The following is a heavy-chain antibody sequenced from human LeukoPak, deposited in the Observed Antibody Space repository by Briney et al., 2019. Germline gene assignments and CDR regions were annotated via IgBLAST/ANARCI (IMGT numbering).Heavy chain of an antibody. J-gene: IGHJ3*02. D-gene: IGHD1-1*01. CDR1: GGSISSYY. CDR3: ARVTTDAFDI. CDR2: IYYSGST. Sequence: SETLSLTCTVSGGSISSYYWSWIRQPPGKGLEWIGYIYYSGSTNYNPSLKSRVTISVDTSKNQFSLKLSSVTAADTAVYYCARVTTDAFDIWGQGTMVTVSS. V-gene: IGHV4-59*01.